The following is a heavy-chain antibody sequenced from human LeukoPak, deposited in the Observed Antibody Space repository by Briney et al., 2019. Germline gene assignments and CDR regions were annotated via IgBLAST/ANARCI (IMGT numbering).Heavy chain of an antibody. Sequence: PSETLSLTCSVSGGSMSSYYWSWIRQPAGKGLEWIGRIYTSGSSHYNPSLKSRVTMSVDMSKNQFSLKLSSVTAADTAVYYCARRSSSWKNWFDPWGQGTLVAVSS. D-gene: IGHD6-13*01. CDR2: IYTSGSS. CDR1: GGSMSSYY. CDR3: ARRSSSWKNWFDP. J-gene: IGHJ5*02. V-gene: IGHV4-4*07.